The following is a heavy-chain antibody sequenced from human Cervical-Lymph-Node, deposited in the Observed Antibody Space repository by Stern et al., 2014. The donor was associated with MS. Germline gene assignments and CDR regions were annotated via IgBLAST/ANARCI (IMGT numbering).Heavy chain of an antibody. J-gene: IGHJ1*01. CDR2: IYYNNET. CDR1: GFSFNTRGVG. D-gene: IGHD4-11*01. Sequence: QVTLKESGPTLVKPTQTLTLTCTFSGFSFNTRGVGVGWSRQSPGKALEWLALIYYNNETRYSPSLRSRLTITRDTSKNQVVLTMANMDPVDTATYYWALDPQYWGQGAGSPSPQ. V-gene: IGHV2-5*01. CDR3: ALDPQY.